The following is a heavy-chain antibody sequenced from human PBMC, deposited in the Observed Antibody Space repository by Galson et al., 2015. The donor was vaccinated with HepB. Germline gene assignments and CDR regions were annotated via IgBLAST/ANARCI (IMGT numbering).Heavy chain of an antibody. CDR1: GFTFSSYW. Sequence: SLRLSYAASGFTFSSYWMSWVRQAPGKGLEWVANIKQDGSEKYYVDSVKGRFTISRDNAKNSLYLQMNSLRAEDTAVYYCARDGRYYDSYPYYYYYGMDVWGQGTTVTVSS. J-gene: IGHJ6*02. D-gene: IGHD3-22*01. V-gene: IGHV3-7*01. CDR2: IKQDGSEK. CDR3: ARDGRYYDSYPYYYYYGMDV.